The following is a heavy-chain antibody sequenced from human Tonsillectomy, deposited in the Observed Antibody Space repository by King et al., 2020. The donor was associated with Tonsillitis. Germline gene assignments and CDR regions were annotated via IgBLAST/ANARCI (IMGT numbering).Heavy chain of an antibody. CDR2: IPTSGST. CDR1: GASMSTYY. Sequence: QLQESGPGLVKPSDTLSLTCTVSGASMSTYYWRGIRQPAEKGLEVIGRIPTSGSTNYNPSLESRVTMSVDTSKNQFSLNLTSMTAADTAVYYCARDQPVGSTRFDYWGQGILVTVSS. D-gene: IGHD2-2*01. J-gene: IGHJ4*02. CDR3: ARDQPVGSTRFDY. V-gene: IGHV4-4*07.